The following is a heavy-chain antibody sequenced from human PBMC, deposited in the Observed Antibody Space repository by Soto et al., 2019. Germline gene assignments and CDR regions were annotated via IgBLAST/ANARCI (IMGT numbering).Heavy chain of an antibody. D-gene: IGHD2-21*02. Sequence: SDTLSLTCTVSGRSISSYSWSWIRQPPGKGLEWIGYMYNTGSTVYNPSLKSRVTISVDTSKNQFSLKLNAVTAADTSVYYCARDLWGYCGTDCYPLDVWGQGTTVTVS. V-gene: IGHV4-59*01. CDR1: GRSISSYS. CDR3: ARDLWGYCGTDCYPLDV. CDR2: MYNTGST. J-gene: IGHJ6*02.